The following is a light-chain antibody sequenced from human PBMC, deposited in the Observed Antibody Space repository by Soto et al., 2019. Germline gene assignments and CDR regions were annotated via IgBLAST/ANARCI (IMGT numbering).Light chain of an antibody. CDR2: DVS. J-gene: IGLJ1*01. CDR3: SSYTSSSTLDV. CDR1: SSDVGGYNY. V-gene: IGLV2-14*01. Sequence: QSALTQPASVSGSPGQSITISCTGTSSDVGGYNYVSWYQQHPGKAPKLMIYDVSNRPSGVSNRFSCSKSGNTASLTISGLHAEDEADYYCSSYTSSSTLDVFGSGTKLTFL.